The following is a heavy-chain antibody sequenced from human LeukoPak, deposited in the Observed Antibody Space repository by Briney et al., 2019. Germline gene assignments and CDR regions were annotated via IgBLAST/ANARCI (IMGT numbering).Heavy chain of an antibody. D-gene: IGHD6-13*01. V-gene: IGHV1-8*01. CDR1: GYTFTSYD. CDR3: ARGLYSSSWYSGNVVY. J-gene: IGHJ4*02. Sequence: GASVKVSCKASGYTFTSYDINWVRQATGQGLEWMGWMNPNSGNTGYAQKFQGRVTMTRNTSISTAYMELSSLRSEDTAVYYCARGLYSSSWYSGNVVYWGQGTLVTVSS. CDR2: MNPNSGNT.